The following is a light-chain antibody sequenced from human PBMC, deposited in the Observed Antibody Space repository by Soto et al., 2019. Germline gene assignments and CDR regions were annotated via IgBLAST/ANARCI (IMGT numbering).Light chain of an antibody. J-gene: IGKJ4*01. CDR2: EVS. Sequence: DIVMTQTPLSLSVTPGQPASISCKSSQSLLGSDGKTYLSWYLQKPGHPTQLLSFEVSNHFSGVSATFSGSGSGTDVTLKLSGVEAEDVGVYYCMQRVQVPRTVGGGTKVEIK. V-gene: IGKV2D-29*01. CDR1: QSLLGSDGKTY. CDR3: MQRVQVPRT.